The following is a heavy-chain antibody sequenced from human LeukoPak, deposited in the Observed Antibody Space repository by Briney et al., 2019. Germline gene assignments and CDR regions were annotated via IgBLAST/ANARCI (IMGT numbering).Heavy chain of an antibody. Sequence: ASVKVSCKSSGDTFSGYFIHWVRQAPGQGLEWMGNINTYSGVINYAQNFQGRVTMTRDTSISTAYMELSSLRSDDTAVFYCAREDESGWRRFDYWDQGNLVTVSS. CDR1: GDTFSGYF. J-gene: IGHJ4*02. CDR2: INTYSGVI. CDR3: AREDESGWRRFDY. V-gene: IGHV1-2*02. D-gene: IGHD6-19*01.